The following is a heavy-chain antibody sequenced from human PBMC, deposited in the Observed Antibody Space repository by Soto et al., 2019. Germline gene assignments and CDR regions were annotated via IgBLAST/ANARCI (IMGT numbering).Heavy chain of an antibody. CDR3: ARGRYCSGGSCYRHAFDI. D-gene: IGHD2-15*01. CDR2: IDQDGSEK. J-gene: IGHJ3*02. V-gene: IGHV3-7*04. CDR1: GFTFSTYW. Sequence: GGSLRLSCAASGFTFSTYWLSWVRQAPGKGLEWVATIDQDGSEKYYVDSVKGRFTISRDNAKNSLYLQMNSLRAEDTAVYYCARGRYCSGGSCYRHAFDIWGQGTMVTVSS.